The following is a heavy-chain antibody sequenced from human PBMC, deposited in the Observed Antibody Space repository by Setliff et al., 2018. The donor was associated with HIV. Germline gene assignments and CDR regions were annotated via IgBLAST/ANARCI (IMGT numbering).Heavy chain of an antibody. V-gene: IGHV4-4*07. D-gene: IGHD2-15*01. Sequence: PSETLSLTCSVSGGSISSYYWNWIRQPAGQGLEWIGRIFSSGTTNYNPSLQSRITMSVDTSKNQFSLELNSVTAADTAVYYCAREGWSDHYYYYMDVWDKGTTVTVSS. CDR1: GGSISSYY. CDR3: AREGWSDHYYYYMDV. CDR2: IFSSGTT. J-gene: IGHJ6*03.